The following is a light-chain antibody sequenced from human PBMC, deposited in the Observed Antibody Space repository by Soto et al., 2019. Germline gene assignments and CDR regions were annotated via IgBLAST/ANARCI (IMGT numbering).Light chain of an antibody. J-gene: IGKJ5*01. CDR1: QSVGSK. CDR2: DAS. CDR3: QQYNDWPPIT. V-gene: IGKV3D-15*01. Sequence: VMALSPPTLSVSPGERRTLSCRASQSVGSKLAWYQQRPGQAPRLLIYDASNRATGIPARFSGSGSGTEFSLNISSLQSEDFAVYYCQQYNDWPPITFGQGTRLEIK.